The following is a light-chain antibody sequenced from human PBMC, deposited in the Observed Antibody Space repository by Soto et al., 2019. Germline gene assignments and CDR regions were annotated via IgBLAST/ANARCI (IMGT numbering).Light chain of an antibody. CDR1: QSVSSSY. J-gene: IGKJ2*01. CDR3: QQYGSSPKYT. CDR2: GAS. Sequence: EIGLTQSPGTLSLSPGERATLSCRASQSVSSSYLAWYQQKPGQAPRLLIYGASSRATGIPDRFSGSGSGTDFTLTISRLEPEAFAVYYCQQYGSSPKYTFGQGTKLEIK. V-gene: IGKV3-20*01.